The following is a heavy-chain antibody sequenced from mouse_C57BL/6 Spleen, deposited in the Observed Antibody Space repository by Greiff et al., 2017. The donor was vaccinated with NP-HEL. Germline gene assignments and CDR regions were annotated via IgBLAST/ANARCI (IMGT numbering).Heavy chain of an antibody. Sequence: EVKLVESEGGLVQPGSSMKLSCTASGFTFSDYYMAWVRQVPEKGLEWVANINYDGSSTYYLDSLKSRFIISRDNAKNILYLQMSSLKSEDTATYYCARGPLGDYVMDYWGQGTSVTVSS. V-gene: IGHV5-16*01. CDR3: ARGPLGDYVMDY. CDR1: GFTFSDYY. J-gene: IGHJ4*01. D-gene: IGHD2-4*01. CDR2: INYDGSST.